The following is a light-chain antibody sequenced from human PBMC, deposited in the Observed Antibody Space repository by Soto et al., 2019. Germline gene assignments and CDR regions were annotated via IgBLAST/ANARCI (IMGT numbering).Light chain of an antibody. Sequence: EIVSTQSPGTLSLYPGERATLPCRASQSVSSSYLAWYQQKPGQAPRLLIYGASSRATGIPDRFSGSGSGTEFTLTISSLQPDDFATYYCQQYNSYPWTFGQGTKVDIK. CDR2: GAS. CDR3: QQYNSYPWT. V-gene: IGKV3-20*01. J-gene: IGKJ1*01. CDR1: QSVSSSY.